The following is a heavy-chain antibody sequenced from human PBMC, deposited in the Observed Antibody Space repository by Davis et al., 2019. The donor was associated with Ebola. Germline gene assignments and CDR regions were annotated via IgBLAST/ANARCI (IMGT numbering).Heavy chain of an antibody. CDR1: GGSFSGYY. Sequence: MPSETLSLTCAVSGGSFSGYYWHWIRQPPGKGLEWIGEINHSGSTNYNPSFKSRVTISVDTSKNQFSLMLSSVTAADTAGYYCARGLGYFDWGRYWGQGTMITVSS. CDR3: ARGLGYFDWGRY. D-gene: IGHD3-9*01. J-gene: IGHJ3*01. V-gene: IGHV4-34*01. CDR2: INHSGST.